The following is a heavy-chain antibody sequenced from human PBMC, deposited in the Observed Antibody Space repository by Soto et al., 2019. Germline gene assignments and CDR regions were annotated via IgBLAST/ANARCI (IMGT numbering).Heavy chain of an antibody. V-gene: IGHV4-30-2*01. Sequence: SETLSLTCAVSCGSIISDVYSWSWIRQPPGKGLHWIGHIYEGGNTYYTPSLESRVAISTDKSKNQFSLRLSSVTAADTAVYYCVRRSPEDASDIWGQGTMVNVSS. CDR1: CGSIISDVYS. CDR3: VRRSPEDASDI. J-gene: IGHJ3*02. CDR2: IYEGGNT.